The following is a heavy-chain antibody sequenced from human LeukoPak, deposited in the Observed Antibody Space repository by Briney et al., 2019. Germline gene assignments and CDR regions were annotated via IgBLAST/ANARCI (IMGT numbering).Heavy chain of an antibody. Sequence: KPSETLSLTCAVYGGSFSGYYWSWIRQPPGKGLEWIGEINHSGSTNYNPSLKSRVTISVDTSKNQFSLKLSSVTAADTAVYYCARKASGYDYSWFGPWGQGTLVTVSS. CDR3: ARKASGYDYSWFGP. V-gene: IGHV4-34*01. J-gene: IGHJ5*02. D-gene: IGHD5-12*01. CDR1: GGSFSGYY. CDR2: INHSGST.